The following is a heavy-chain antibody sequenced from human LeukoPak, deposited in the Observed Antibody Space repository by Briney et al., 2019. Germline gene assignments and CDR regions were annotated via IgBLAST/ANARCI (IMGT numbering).Heavy chain of an antibody. CDR1: GYSISSGYY. D-gene: IGHD2-2*02. J-gene: IGHJ4*02. Sequence: PSETLSLTCTVSGYSISSGYYWGWTRQPPGKGLEWIGSIYHSGSTYYNPSLKSRVTISVDTSKNQFSLKLSSVTAADTAVYYCARDGPDIVVVPAAILPLDYWGQGTLVTVSS. V-gene: IGHV4-38-2*02. CDR3: ARDGPDIVVVPAAILPLDY. CDR2: IYHSGST.